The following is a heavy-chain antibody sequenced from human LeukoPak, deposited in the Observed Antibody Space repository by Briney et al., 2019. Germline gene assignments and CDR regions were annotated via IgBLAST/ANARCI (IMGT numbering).Heavy chain of an antibody. D-gene: IGHD5-24*01. Sequence: GASVKVSCKASGYTFTGYYVHWVRQMPGKGLEWMGIIYPGDSDTRYSPSFQGQVTISADKSISTAYLQWSSLKASDTAMYYCARHRDRDGYNRDAFDIWGQGTMVTVSS. V-gene: IGHV5-51*01. CDR1: GYTFTGYY. CDR3: ARHRDRDGYNRDAFDI. J-gene: IGHJ3*02. CDR2: IYPGDSDT.